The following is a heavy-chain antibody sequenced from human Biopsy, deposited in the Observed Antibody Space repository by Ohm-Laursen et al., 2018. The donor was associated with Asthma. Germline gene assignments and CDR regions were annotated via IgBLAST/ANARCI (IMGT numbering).Heavy chain of an antibody. J-gene: IGHJ6*02. CDR1: GFAFSNAW. CDR3: AGGRYCSGASCLYGMDV. V-gene: IGHV3-11*01. Sequence: SLRLSCAASGFAFSNAWMSWVRQAPGKGLEWLSHIGIKGTSIYYADSVKGRFTISRDNAKNSLFLQMNGLRADDTAVYFCAGGRYCSGASCLYGMDVWGQGTTVSVSS. CDR2: IGIKGTSI. D-gene: IGHD2-15*01.